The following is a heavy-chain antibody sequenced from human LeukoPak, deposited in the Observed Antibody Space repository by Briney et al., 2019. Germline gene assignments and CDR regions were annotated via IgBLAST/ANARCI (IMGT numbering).Heavy chain of an antibody. Sequence: PGGSLRLSCAASGFTFSSYSMNWVRLAPGKGLEWVSSISSSSSYIYYADSVKGRFTISRDNAKNSLYLQMNSLRAEDTAVYYCARDVVVTATVYYGMDVWGQGTTVTVSS. J-gene: IGHJ6*02. CDR1: GFTFSSYS. D-gene: IGHD2-21*02. CDR2: ISSSSSYI. V-gene: IGHV3-21*01. CDR3: ARDVVVTATVYYGMDV.